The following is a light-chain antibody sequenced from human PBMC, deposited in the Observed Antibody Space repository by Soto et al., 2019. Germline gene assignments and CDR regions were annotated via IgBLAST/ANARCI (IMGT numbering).Light chain of an antibody. J-gene: IGKJ1*01. CDR1: QSISSY. Sequence: QMTKSPSCLSASVGDRVTITCRASQSISSYLNWYQQKPGKAPKLLIYAASSLQSGVPSRFSGSGSGTDFTLTISSLQPEDFATYYCQQSYSTPPTFGQGTKVDIK. CDR2: AAS. V-gene: IGKV1-39*01. CDR3: QQSYSTPPT.